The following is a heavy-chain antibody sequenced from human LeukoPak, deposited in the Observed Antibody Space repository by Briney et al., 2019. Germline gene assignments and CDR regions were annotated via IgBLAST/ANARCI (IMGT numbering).Heavy chain of an antibody. CDR2: ISYDGSNK. Sequence: GGSLRLSCAASGFTFSSYAMHWVRQAPGKGLEWVAVISYDGSNKYYADSVKGRFTISRDNSKNTLYLQINSLRAEDTAVYYCARDEVVPAAIPPGMDVWGQGTTVTVSS. V-gene: IGHV3-30*04. D-gene: IGHD2-2*02. CDR3: ARDEVVPAAIPPGMDV. CDR1: GFTFSSYA. J-gene: IGHJ6*02.